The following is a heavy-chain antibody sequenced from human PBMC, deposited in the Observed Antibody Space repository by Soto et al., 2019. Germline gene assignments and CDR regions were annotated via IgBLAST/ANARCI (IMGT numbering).Heavy chain of an antibody. J-gene: IGHJ5*02. CDR1: GGSISSYY. D-gene: IGHD3-3*01. V-gene: IGHV4-59*01. CDR2: IYYSGST. Sequence: SETLSLTCTVSGGSISSYYWSCIRQPPGKGLEWIGYIYYSGSTNYNPSLKSRVTISVDTSKNQFSLKLSSVTAADTAVYYCARAPAGRPTYHDFWSGYFDNWGQGTLVTVSS. CDR3: ARAPAGRPTYHDFWSGYFDN.